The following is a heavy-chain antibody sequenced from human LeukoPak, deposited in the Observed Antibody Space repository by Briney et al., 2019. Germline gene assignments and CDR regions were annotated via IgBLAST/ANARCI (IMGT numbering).Heavy chain of an antibody. J-gene: IGHJ4*02. V-gene: IGHV3-53*01. Sequence: GGSLRLSCAASGFTVSSNYMSWVRQAPGKGLEWVSVVYSGGSTYYADSVKGRFTISRDNSKNTLYLQMNSLRAEDTAVYYCARDSPYSRFDYWGQGTLVTVSS. CDR3: ARDSPYSRFDY. CDR2: VYSGGST. D-gene: IGHD6-13*01. CDR1: GFTVSSNY.